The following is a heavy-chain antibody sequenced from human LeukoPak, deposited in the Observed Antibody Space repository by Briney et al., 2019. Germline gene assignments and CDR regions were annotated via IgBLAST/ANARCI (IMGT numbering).Heavy chain of an antibody. J-gene: IGHJ4*02. D-gene: IGHD3-10*01. CDR2: ISGSGGST. CDR3: ARVRLLWFGESYYFDY. V-gene: IGHV3-23*01. Sequence: PGGSLRLSCAASGFTFSSYAMGWVRQAPGKGLEWVSAISGSGGSTYYADSVKGRFTISRDNAKNSLYLQMNSLRAEDTAVYYCARVRLLWFGESYYFDYWGQGTLVTVSS. CDR1: GFTFSSYA.